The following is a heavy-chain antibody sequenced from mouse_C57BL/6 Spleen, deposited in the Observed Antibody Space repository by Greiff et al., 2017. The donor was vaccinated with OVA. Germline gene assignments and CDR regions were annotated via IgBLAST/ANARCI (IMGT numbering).Heavy chain of an antibody. D-gene: IGHD2-13*01. CDR2: IYPGNSDT. CDR3: TREVCDTYFDY. J-gene: IGHJ2*01. V-gene: IGHV1-5*01. CDR1: GYTFTSYW. Sequence: VQLQQSGTVLARPGASVKMSCKTSGYTFTSYWMHWVKQRPGQGLEWIGAIYPGNSDTSYNQKFKGKAKLTAVTSASTAYMERSSLTNEDSAVYYCTREVCDTYFDYWGQGTTLTVSS.